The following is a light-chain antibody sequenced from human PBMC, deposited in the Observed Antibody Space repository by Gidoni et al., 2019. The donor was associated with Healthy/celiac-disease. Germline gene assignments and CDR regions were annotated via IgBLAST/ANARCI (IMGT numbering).Light chain of an antibody. V-gene: IGKV3-11*01. CDR2: DAS. J-gene: IGKJ4*01. Sequence: IVLLQSPATLSLSPGERATLSYRASQSVSSDLAWYQQQPGQAPRLLSYDASDRAAGIPARFSGSGSETDFTLTSSNLEPEDFAVCYYQQRSNWPLTFGGGTKVEIK. CDR3: QQRSNWPLT. CDR1: QSVSSD.